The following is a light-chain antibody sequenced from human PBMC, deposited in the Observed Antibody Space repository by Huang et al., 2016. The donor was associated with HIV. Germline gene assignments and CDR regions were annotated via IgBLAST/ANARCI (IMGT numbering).Light chain of an antibody. CDR1: QSISSNY. Sequence: EIVLTQSPGTLSLSPGEGATLPCRASQSISSNYLAWYQQKPCQAPRLLIYGTASRATGIPDRFSGSGSGTDFALTISRLEPEDSAVYSCQQYGSSPTFGQGTKLEIK. V-gene: IGKV3-20*01. J-gene: IGKJ2*01. CDR2: GTA. CDR3: QQYGSSPT.